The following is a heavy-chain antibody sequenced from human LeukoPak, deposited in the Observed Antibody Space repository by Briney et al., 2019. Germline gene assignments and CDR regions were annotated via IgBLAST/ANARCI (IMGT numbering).Heavy chain of an antibody. D-gene: IGHD6-6*01. V-gene: IGHV3-15*01. CDR2: IKSKTDGGTT. J-gene: IGHJ6*03. Sequence: GSLRLSCAASGFTFSNAWMSWVRQAPGKGLEWVGRIKSKTDGGTTDYAAPVKGGFTISRDDSKNTLYLQMNSLKTEDTAVYYCTTDISYSSSSNHYYYYMDVWGKGTTVIVSS. CDR1: GFTFSNAW. CDR3: TTDISYSSSSNHYYYYMDV.